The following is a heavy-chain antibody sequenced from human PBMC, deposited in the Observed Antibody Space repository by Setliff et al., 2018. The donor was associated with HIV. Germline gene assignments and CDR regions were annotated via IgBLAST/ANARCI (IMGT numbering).Heavy chain of an antibody. CDR2: IYWDGDR. D-gene: IGHD3-3*01. J-gene: IGHJ4*02. CDR1: GFSLNTPGVG. CDR3: AHGQTTYGVVIILGFDY. Sequence: ASGPTLVNPTQTLRLTCTFSGFSLNTPGVGVGWIRQPPGKALEWLALIYWDGDRRYNPSLKGRATITKDISGSRVILTMTNVDPVDTATYYCAHGQTTYGVVIILGFDYWGQGTLVTVSS. V-gene: IGHV2-5*02.